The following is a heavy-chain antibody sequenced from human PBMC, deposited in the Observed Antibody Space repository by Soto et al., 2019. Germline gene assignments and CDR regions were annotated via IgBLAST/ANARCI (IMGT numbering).Heavy chain of an antibody. Sequence: QVQLQESGPGLVKPSETLSLTCTVSGGSVSSGSYYWSWIRQPPGKGLEWIGYIYYSGSTNYNPSLKSRVTISVDTSKNQFSLKLSSVTAADTAVYYCARGTTIFTTEPDYWGQGTLVTVSS. J-gene: IGHJ4*02. CDR3: ARGTTIFTTEPDY. D-gene: IGHD3-3*01. V-gene: IGHV4-61*01. CDR2: IYYSGST. CDR1: GGSVSSGSYY.